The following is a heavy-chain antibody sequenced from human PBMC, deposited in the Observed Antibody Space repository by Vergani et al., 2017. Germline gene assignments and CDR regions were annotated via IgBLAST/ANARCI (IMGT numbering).Heavy chain of an antibody. D-gene: IGHD3-10*01. Sequence: QVQLVQSGSELKKPGASVKVSCKASGYTFTTYAMNWVRQAPGQGLEWMGWINTNTGNPTYAPGFTGRFVFSLDTSVSTTYLHISSLEPEDTAVYYCGGDPRVREAPGGRFEYWGQGTLVTVSS. CDR2: INTNTGNP. CDR3: GGDPRVREAPGGRFEY. V-gene: IGHV7-4-1*02. J-gene: IGHJ4*02. CDR1: GYTFTTYA.